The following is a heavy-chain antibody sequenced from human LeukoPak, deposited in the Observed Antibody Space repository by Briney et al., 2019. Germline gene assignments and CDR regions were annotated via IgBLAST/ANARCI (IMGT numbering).Heavy chain of an antibody. Sequence: GGSLRLSCASSGFTFSNYEMNWVRQAPGKGLEWVSYISSSGGTRYYADSVKGRFTISRDNAKNSLHLQMSGLRAEDTAVYYCAREGGSGNFYRGYFDYWGQGSLVTVSS. D-gene: IGHD3-10*01. J-gene: IGHJ4*02. CDR3: AREGGSGNFYRGYFDY. CDR1: GFTFSNYE. V-gene: IGHV3-48*03. CDR2: ISSSGGTR.